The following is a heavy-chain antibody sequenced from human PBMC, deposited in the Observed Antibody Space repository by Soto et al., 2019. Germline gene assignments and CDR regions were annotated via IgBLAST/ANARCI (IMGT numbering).Heavy chain of an antibody. CDR3: ARQQMTTVTADAFDI. CDR2: LYYSGST. J-gene: IGHJ3*02. V-gene: IGHV4-39*01. Sequence: QLQLQESGPGLVKPSETLSLTCTVSGGSISSSSYYWGWIRQPPGKGLEWIGCLYYSGSTYYNPSRKSRVTRSVDTPKNQFSLKLSSVTAADTAVYYCARQQMTTVTADAFDIWGQGTMVTVSS. CDR1: GGSISSSSYY. D-gene: IGHD4-17*01.